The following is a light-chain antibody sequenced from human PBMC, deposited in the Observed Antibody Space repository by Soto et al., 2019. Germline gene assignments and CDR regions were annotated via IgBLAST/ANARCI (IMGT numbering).Light chain of an antibody. CDR1: RSVFYSSNNKNY. J-gene: IGKJ2*01. CDR2: CAS. CDR3: QQYYTQPPT. V-gene: IGKV4-1*01. Sequence: DTVMTQSPESLAVSLGERATINCTSSRSVFYSSNNKNYLTWYQQKPGQPPKLLIYCASNRESGVPARFSGSGSGTDFTLSISSLQAEDVAVYYCQQYYTQPPTFGQGTKLEIK.